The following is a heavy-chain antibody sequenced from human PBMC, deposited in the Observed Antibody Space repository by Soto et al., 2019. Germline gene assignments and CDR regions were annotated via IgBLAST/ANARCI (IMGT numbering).Heavy chain of an antibody. CDR3: ALSRDDFWIGSSLHY. V-gene: IGHV1-18*01. D-gene: IGHD3-3*01. J-gene: IGHJ4*02. CDR1: GFPFSSYG. Sequence: QVQLVQSGAEVKKPGASVKVSCKASGFPFSSYGISWVRQSPGQGLEWMGWISTDNGNTNYAQNLQGRITTTTDTSTSTAYMELRSLRSDDTAGYYCALSRDDFWIGSSLHYWGQGTLVTVSS. CDR2: ISTDNGNT.